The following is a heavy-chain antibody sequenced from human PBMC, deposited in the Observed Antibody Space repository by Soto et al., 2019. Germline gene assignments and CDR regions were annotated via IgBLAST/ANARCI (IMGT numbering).Heavy chain of an antibody. Sequence: AETLSLTCTVSGGSISTYYWSWIRQPAGKGLEWIGRIYASGSTNYNPSLKSRVTMSVATSKNQFSLKLSSVTAADTAVYYCARGGMVIIPTATGFDYWGQGTLVTVSS. D-gene: IGHD2-2*01. J-gene: IGHJ4*02. V-gene: IGHV4-4*07. CDR2: IYASGST. CDR1: GGSISTYY. CDR3: ARGGMVIIPTATGFDY.